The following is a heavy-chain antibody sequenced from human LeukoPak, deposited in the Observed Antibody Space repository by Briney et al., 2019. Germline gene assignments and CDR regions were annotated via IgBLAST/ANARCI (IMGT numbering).Heavy chain of an antibody. CDR3: ARGGLGSDFWSGYHDY. CDR1: GFTFSSYS. Sequence: GGSLRLSCAASGFTFSSYSMNWVRQAPGKGLEWVSSISSSSTYICYADSVKGRFTISRDNAKNSLYLQMNSLRAEDTAVYYCARGGLGSDFWSGYHDYWGQGTLVTVSS. D-gene: IGHD3-3*01. V-gene: IGHV3-21*01. CDR2: ISSSSTYI. J-gene: IGHJ4*02.